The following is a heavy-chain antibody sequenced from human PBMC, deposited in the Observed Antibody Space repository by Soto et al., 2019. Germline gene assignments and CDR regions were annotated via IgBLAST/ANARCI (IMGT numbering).Heavy chain of an antibody. V-gene: IGHV3-23*01. CDR3: AKDQFRGLWCLVVAPAAHNAFHI. CDR1: GFTFSSYA. CDR2: ISGSGGST. D-gene: IGHD2-2*01. J-gene: IGHJ3*02. Sequence: GGSLRLSCAASGFTFSSYAMSWVRQAPGKGLEWVSAISGSGGSTYYADSVKGRFTISRDNSKNTLYLQMNSLRAEDTAVYYCAKDQFRGLWCLVVAPAAHNAFHICGQGTMDTVS.